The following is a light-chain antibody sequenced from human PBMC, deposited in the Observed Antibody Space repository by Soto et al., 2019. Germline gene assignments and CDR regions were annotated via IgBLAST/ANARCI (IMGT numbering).Light chain of an antibody. CDR1: SRDVGGYNY. CDR3: SSYAGSTNFV. V-gene: IGLV2-8*01. J-gene: IGLJ1*01. CDR2: EVS. Sequence: SALHQPLSAPGSPGGSVKICSNETSRDVGGYNYVSWYQQHPGKAPKLMIYEVSKRPSGVPDRFSGSKSGNTASLTVSGLQAEDEADYYCSSYAGSTNFVFGTGTKVTVL.